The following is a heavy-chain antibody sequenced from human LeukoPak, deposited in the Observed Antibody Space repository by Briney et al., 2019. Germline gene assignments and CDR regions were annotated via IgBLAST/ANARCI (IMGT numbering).Heavy chain of an antibody. V-gene: IGHV4-39*07. CDR1: GGSINSSSYY. D-gene: IGHD2-21*01. CDR2: IYYSGST. Sequence: LETLSLTCTVSGGSINSSSYYWGWIRQPPGKGLEWIGTIYYSGSTYYNPSLKSRVTISVDTSKNQFSLKVYSVTAADTAVYYCAAVATRYYYTIDVWGQGTTVTVSS. J-gene: IGHJ6*02. CDR3: AAVATRYYYTIDV.